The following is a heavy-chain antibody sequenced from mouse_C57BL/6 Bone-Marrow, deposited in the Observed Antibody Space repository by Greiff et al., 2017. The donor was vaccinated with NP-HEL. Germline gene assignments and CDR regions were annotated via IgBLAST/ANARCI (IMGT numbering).Heavy chain of an antibody. CDR1: GYTFTDYE. CDR2: IDPETGGT. Sequence: QVQLKESGAELVRPGASVTLSCKASGYTFTDYEMHWVKQTPVHGLEWIGAIDPETGGTAYNQKFKGKAILTADKSSSTAYMELRSLTSEDSAVYYCTIPGITTVVEGYFDYWGQGTTLTVSS. V-gene: IGHV1-15*01. D-gene: IGHD1-1*01. CDR3: TIPGITTVVEGYFDY. J-gene: IGHJ2*01.